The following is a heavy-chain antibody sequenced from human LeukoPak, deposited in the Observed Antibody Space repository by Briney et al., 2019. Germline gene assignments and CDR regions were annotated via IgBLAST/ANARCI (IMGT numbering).Heavy chain of an antibody. CDR3: ARGPIAVAGTPSIYQH. CDR1: GFTFSNYG. Sequence: GGSLRLSCAASGFTFSNYGMHWVRQAPGKGLEWVAVIWADGSIKYYADSVKGRFTISRDNSRNTLYLQMNSLRAEDTAVYYCARGPIAVAGTPSIYQHWGQGTLVTVSS. CDR2: IWADGSIK. V-gene: IGHV3-33*01. D-gene: IGHD6-19*01. J-gene: IGHJ1*01.